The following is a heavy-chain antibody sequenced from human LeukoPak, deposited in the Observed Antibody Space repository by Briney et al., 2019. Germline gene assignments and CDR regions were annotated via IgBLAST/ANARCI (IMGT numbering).Heavy chain of an antibody. CDR2: IYYSGST. CDR1: GGSVSSYY. D-gene: IGHD5-18*01. V-gene: IGHV4-59*02. J-gene: IGHJ6*03. CDR3: ARVLYAAGYSYGYYYYYYMDV. Sequence: SETLSLTCTVSGGSVSSYYWSWIRQPPGKGLEWIGYIYYSGSTNYNPSLKSRVTISVDTSKNQFSLKLSSVTAADTAVYYCARVLYAAGYSYGYYYYYYMDVWGKGTTVTVSS.